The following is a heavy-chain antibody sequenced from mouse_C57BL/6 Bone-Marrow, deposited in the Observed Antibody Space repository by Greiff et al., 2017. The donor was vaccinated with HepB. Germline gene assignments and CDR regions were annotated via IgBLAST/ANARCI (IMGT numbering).Heavy chain of an antibody. J-gene: IGHJ1*03. D-gene: IGHD1-1*01. V-gene: IGHV1-80*01. CDR3: ARWGSSTYWYFDV. Sequence: QVQLQQSGAELVKPGASVKISCKASGYAFSSYWMNWVKQRPGKGLEWIGQIYPGDGDTNYNGKFKGKAKLTADKSSSTAYMQLSSLTSEDAAVYFCARWGSSTYWYFDVWGTGTTVTVSS. CDR1: GYAFSSYW. CDR2: IYPGDGDT.